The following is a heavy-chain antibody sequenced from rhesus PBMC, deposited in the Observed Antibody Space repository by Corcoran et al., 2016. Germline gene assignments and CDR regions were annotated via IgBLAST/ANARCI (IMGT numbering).Heavy chain of an antibody. CDR1: GGSISSSY. Sequence: QLQLQESGPGLVKPSETLSVTCAVSGGSISSSYLSWIRQAPGKGLELIGCIYGNGSSTKYNPSLKSRVPWLVDTSKNQLSLKLSSVTHADTAVYYCARDPPYSNYFDYWGQGVLVTVSS. J-gene: IGHJ4*01. CDR3: ARDPPYSNYFDY. D-gene: IGHD4-23*01. V-gene: IGHV4-169*02. CDR2: IYGNGSST.